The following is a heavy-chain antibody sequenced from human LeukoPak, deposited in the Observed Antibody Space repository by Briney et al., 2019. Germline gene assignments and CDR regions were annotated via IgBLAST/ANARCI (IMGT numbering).Heavy chain of an antibody. D-gene: IGHD2-2*01. CDR2: INSDGSIT. V-gene: IGHV3-74*01. J-gene: IGHJ4*02. CDR3: ASSTQISKYADY. Sequence: PGGSLRLSCAASGFTFTNYAMTWVRQAPGKGLEWVSRINSDGSITTYADSVRGRFTISRDNAKSTLYLQMNSLRAEDTAVYYCASSTQISKYADYWGQGALVTVSS. CDR1: GFTFTNYA.